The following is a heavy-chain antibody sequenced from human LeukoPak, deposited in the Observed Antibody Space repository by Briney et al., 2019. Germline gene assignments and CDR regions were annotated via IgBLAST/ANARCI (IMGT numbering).Heavy chain of an antibody. CDR1: GFTVSSNY. J-gene: IGHJ4*02. CDR3: ARDSSSGYHFDY. CDR2: IYSGGST. Sequence: QSGGSLRLSCAASGFTVSSNYMSWVRQGPGKGLEWVSVIYSGGSTYYADSVKGRFTIPRDNSKNTLYLQMNSLRAEDTAVYYCARDSSSGYHFDYWGQGTLVTVSS. D-gene: IGHD3-22*01. V-gene: IGHV3-66*01.